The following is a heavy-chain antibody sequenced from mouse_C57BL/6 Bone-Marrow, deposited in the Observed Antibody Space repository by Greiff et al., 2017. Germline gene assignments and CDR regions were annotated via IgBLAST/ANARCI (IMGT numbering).Heavy chain of an antibody. J-gene: IGHJ4*01. V-gene: IGHV1-61*01. CDR1: GYTFTSYW. Sequence: QVQLQQPGAELVRPGSSVKLSCKASGYTFTSYWMDWVKQRPGQGLEWIGNIYPSDSETHYNQKFKDKATLTVDKSSSTAYMQLSSLTSEDSAVYYCARAYYSNYNYAVDYWGQGTSVTVAS. CDR3: ARAYYSNYNYAVDY. D-gene: IGHD2-5*01. CDR2: IYPSDSET.